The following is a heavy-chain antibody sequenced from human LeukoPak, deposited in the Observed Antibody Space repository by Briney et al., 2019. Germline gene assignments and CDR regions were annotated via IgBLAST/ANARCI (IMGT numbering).Heavy chain of an antibody. J-gene: IGHJ4*02. V-gene: IGHV3-23*01. CDR1: GFTFSIYA. CDR3: ARDQKIVVVTAILDY. CDR2: ITSRGEST. Sequence: GGSLRLSCAASGFTFSIYAMSWVRQAPGKGLQWVSSITSRGESTWYVDSVKGRFTITRDNSENTLYLQMHSLRAEDTAVYYCARDQKIVVVTAILDYWGQGTLVTVSS. D-gene: IGHD2-21*02.